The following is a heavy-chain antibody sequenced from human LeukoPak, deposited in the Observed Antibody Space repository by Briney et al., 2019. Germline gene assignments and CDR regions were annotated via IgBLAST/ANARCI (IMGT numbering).Heavy chain of an antibody. Sequence: PGGSLRLSCAASGFTFGSYSMDWVRQAPTKGLEWVSSIYSSGRYIYYADSVKGRFTTSRDNAKNPLYLQMNSLRAEDTAVYYCARGGGSRDGLTTSFDYWGQGTVVTVSS. CDR1: GFTFGSYS. CDR2: IYSSGRYI. CDR3: ARGGGSRDGLTTSFDY. D-gene: IGHD5-24*01. V-gene: IGHV3-21*01. J-gene: IGHJ4*02.